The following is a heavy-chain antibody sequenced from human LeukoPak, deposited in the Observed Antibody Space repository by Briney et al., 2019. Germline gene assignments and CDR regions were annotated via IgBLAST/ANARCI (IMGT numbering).Heavy chain of an antibody. CDR1: GGTFSSYA. V-gene: IGHV1-69*13. D-gene: IGHD6-13*01. J-gene: IGHJ4*02. CDR3: ARGRGAGTYNSSSAPLQFDY. CDR2: IIPIFGTA. Sequence: ASVKVSCKASGGTFSSYAISWVRQAPGQGLEWMGGIIPIFGTANYAQKFQGRVTITADESTSTAYMELSSLRSEDTAVYYCARGRGAGTYNSSSAPLQFDYWGQGTLVTVSS.